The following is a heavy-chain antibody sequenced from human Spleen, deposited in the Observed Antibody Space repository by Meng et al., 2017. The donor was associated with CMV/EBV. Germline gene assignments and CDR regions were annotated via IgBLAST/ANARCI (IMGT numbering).Heavy chain of an antibody. Sequence: SGYHFLSYGITWVRQAPGEGLEWIGWISAHNDNTIYAQKFQDRVTLTADTPTSTTFTELRSLKSDDTAVYYCARDLVVRSAIWHFDLWGRGTLVTVSS. CDR1: GYHFLSYG. CDR2: ISAHNDNT. D-gene: IGHD2-15*01. CDR3: ARDLVVRSAIWHFDL. V-gene: IGHV1-18*01. J-gene: IGHJ2*01.